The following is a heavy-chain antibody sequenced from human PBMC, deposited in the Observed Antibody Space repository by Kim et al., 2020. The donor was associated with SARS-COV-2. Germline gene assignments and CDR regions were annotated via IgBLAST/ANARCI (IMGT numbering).Heavy chain of an antibody. Sequence: GGSLRLSCAASGFTFSNAWMSWVRQAPGKGLEWVGRIKSKTDGGTTDYAAPVKGRFTISRDDSKNTLYLQMNSLKTKDTAVYYCTSHPPLLWFGELFYWGQGTLVTVSS. CDR3: TSHPPLLWFGELFY. CDR2: IKSKTDGGTT. CDR1: GFTFSNAW. D-gene: IGHD3-10*01. J-gene: IGHJ4*02. V-gene: IGHV3-15*01.